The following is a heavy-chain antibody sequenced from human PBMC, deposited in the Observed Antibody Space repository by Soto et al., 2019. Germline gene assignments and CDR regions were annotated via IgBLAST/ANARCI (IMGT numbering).Heavy chain of an antibody. D-gene: IGHD6-6*01. CDR3: ARGPYSSSFGRFDY. CDR1: GFTFSSYA. V-gene: IGHV3-30-3*01. Sequence: PGGSLRLSCAASGFTFSSYAMHWVRQAPGKGLEWVAVISYDGSNKYYADSVKGRFTISRDNSKNTLYLQMNSLRAEDTAVYYCARGPYSSSFGRFDYWGQGTLVTSPQ. J-gene: IGHJ4*02. CDR2: ISYDGSNK.